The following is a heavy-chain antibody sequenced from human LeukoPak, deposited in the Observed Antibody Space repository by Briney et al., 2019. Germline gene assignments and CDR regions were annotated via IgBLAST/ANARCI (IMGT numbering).Heavy chain of an antibody. Sequence: QAGGSLRLSCAPSGFTFSTYWMTWVRQAPGKGLEWVANIKQDGSEKYYVDSVKGRVTISRDNAKNSLYLQMNSLRAEDTAVYYCARLHSSLNMDVWGKGTTVTVSS. D-gene: IGHD6-6*01. CDR3: ARLHSSLNMDV. V-gene: IGHV3-7*01. CDR2: IKQDGSEK. CDR1: GFTFSTYW. J-gene: IGHJ6*03.